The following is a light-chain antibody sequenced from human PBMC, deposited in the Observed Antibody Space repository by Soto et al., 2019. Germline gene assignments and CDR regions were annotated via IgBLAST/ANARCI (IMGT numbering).Light chain of an antibody. J-gene: IGKJ4*01. CDR1: QSVGSSF. CDR2: RTS. V-gene: IGKV3-20*01. Sequence: EIVLTQSPDTLSLSPGERATLSCRASQSVGSSFLAWYQQKPGQAPRLLIYRTSTRATGIPDRFTDSGSGTDFTLTISRLEHEDFAVYYCQQYETSPLTFGGGTKVEIK. CDR3: QQYETSPLT.